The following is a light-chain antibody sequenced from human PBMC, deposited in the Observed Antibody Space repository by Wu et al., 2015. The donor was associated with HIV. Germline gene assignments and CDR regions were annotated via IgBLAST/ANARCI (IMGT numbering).Light chain of an antibody. Sequence: DIQLTQSPSFLSASVGDRVTITCRASQGIGSYFAWYQQKPGKAPKLLISAASTLQSGVPSRFSGTGSETEFTLTISSLQPDDFATYYCQQYNSYPLTFGGGTKVEIK. CDR3: QQYNSYPLT. J-gene: IGKJ4*01. V-gene: IGKV1-9*01. CDR1: QGIGSY. CDR2: AAS.